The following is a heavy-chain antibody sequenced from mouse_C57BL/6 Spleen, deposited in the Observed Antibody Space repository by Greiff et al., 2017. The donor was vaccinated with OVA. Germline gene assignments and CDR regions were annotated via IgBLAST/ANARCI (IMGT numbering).Heavy chain of an antibody. D-gene: IGHD2-3*01. CDR3: ARDRGSGDGYFDY. Sequence: EVKLVESGGGLVKPGGSLKLSCAASGFTFSSYAMSWVRQTPEKRLEWVATISDGGSYTYYPDNVKGRFTISRDNAKNNLYLQMSHLKSEDTAMYYCARDRGSGDGYFDYWGQGTTLTVSS. CDR1: GFTFSSYA. J-gene: IGHJ2*01. V-gene: IGHV5-4*01. CDR2: ISDGGSYT.